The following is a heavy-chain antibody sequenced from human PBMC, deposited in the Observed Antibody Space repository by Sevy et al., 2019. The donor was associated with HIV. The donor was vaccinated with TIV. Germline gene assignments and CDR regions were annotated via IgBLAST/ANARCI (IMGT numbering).Heavy chain of an antibody. V-gene: IGHV3-30*02. CDR1: GFTFSSYG. CDR2: IRYDGSNK. CDR3: AKGVGYSSSWYNWFDP. D-gene: IGHD6-13*01. Sequence: GESLKISCAASGFTFSSYGMHWVRQAPGKGLEWVAFIRYDGSNKYYADSVKGRFTISRDNSKNTLYLQMNSLRAEDTAVYYCAKGVGYSSSWYNWFDPWGQGTLVTVSS. J-gene: IGHJ5*02.